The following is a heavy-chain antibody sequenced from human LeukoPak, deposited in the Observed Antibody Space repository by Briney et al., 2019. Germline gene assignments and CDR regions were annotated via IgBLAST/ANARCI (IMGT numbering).Heavy chain of an antibody. D-gene: IGHD5-18*01. V-gene: IGHV4-34*01. CDR1: GGSFSGYY. J-gene: IGHJ4*02. Sequence: SETLSLTCAVYGGSFSGYYWSWIRQPPGKGLEWIGEINHSGSTNYNPSLKSRVTISVDTSKNQFSLKLSSVTAADTAVYYCARSKRGYSYGYSMGFDYRGQGTLVTVSS. CDR2: INHSGST. CDR3: ARSKRGYSYGYSMGFDY.